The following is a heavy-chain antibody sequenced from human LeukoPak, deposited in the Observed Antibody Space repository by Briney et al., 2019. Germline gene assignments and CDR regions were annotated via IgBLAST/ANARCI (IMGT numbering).Heavy chain of an antibody. D-gene: IGHD5-18*01. V-gene: IGHV4-34*01. J-gene: IGHJ4*02. CDR3: ARGKVGYGLAY. CDR1: GGSFSGYY. Sequence: SETLSLTCAVYGGSFSGYYWSWIRQPPGKGLEWIGEINHSGSTNYNPSLKSRVTISVDTSKNQFSLKLSSVTAADTAVYYCARGKVGYGLAYWGQGTLVTVSS. CDR2: INHSGST.